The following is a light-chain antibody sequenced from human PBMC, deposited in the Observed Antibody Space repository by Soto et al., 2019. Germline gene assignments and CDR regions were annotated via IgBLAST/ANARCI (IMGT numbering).Light chain of an antibody. CDR2: EVN. CDR3: SSYAGSNNLL. V-gene: IGLV2-8*01. CDR1: NSDIGNYNF. Sequence: QSAMTQPPCASGSPGQSVAISCTGTNSDIGNYNFVSWYQQHPGKAPKLMIYEVNKRPSGVPDRFSGSKSGNTASLTVSGLQPEDEADYYCSSYAGSNNLLFGGGTQLTVL. J-gene: IGLJ2*01.